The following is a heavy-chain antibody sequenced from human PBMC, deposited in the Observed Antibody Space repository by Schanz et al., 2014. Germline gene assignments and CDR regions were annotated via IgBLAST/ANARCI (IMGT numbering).Heavy chain of an antibody. V-gene: IGHV3-23*04. Sequence: EVQLVESGGGLVQPGGSLRLSCTASGFTFSSYSMNWVRQAPGKGLEWVSAISASGGTTYYADSVKGRFTISRDNSKNTLYLQMNSLRVEDTAVYFCVSQTGSPNYWGQGTLVTVSS. D-gene: IGHD6-13*01. CDR1: GFTFSSYS. CDR2: ISASGGTT. J-gene: IGHJ4*02. CDR3: VSQTGSPNY.